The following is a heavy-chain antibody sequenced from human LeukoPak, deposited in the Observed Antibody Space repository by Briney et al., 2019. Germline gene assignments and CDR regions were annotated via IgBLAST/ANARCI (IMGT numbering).Heavy chain of an antibody. V-gene: IGHV4-39*07. D-gene: IGHD3-22*01. J-gene: IGHJ4*02. CDR1: GGSISSSSYY. Sequence: PSETLSLTCTVSGGSISSSSYYWGWIRQPPGKGLEWIGSIYYSGSTYYNPSLKSRVTISVDTSKNQFSLKLSSVTAADTAVYYCARESNGDSSAQPSNWGQGTLVTVSS. CDR2: IYYSGST. CDR3: ARESNGDSSAQPSN.